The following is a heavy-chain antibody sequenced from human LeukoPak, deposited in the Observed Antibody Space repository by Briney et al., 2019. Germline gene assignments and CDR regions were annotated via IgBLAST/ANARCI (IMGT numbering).Heavy chain of an antibody. CDR1: GYSISSGYY. V-gene: IGHV4-38-2*02. CDR3: ARDQRSWPYYYYYMDV. Sequence: SETLSLTCTVSGYSISSGYYWGWIRQPPGKGLEWIGNIYHSGSTYYNPSLKSRVTISVDTSKNQFSLKLSSVTAADTAVYYCARDQRSWPYYYYYMDVWGKGTTVTISS. D-gene: IGHD6-13*01. J-gene: IGHJ6*03. CDR2: IYHSGST.